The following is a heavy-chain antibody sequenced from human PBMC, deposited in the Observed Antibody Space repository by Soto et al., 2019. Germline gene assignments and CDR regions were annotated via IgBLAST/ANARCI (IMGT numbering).Heavy chain of an antibody. Sequence: SETLSLTCAVSGGSISRGGYSWCWIRQPPGKGLEWIGYMYHSGSTYYNPSLKSRVTISIDKSKNQFSLKLSSVTAADTAVYYCARLGATGEDYYGMDVWGQGTTVPVS. CDR1: GGSISRGGYS. D-gene: IGHD1-26*01. V-gene: IGHV4-30-2*01. CDR2: MYHSGST. J-gene: IGHJ6*02. CDR3: ARLGATGEDYYGMDV.